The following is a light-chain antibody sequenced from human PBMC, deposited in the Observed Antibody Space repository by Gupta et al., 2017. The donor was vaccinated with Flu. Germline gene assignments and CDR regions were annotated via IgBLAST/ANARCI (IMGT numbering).Light chain of an antibody. J-gene: IGLJ2*01. V-gene: IGLV2-14*04. CDR1: TSDGGGDNS. Sequence: TISCTGTTSDGGGDNSVSWYHQRPGTAPNLMIYDVSNRPSGIANRCSGSKSGNTASLTISGLQAEDEADYYCSSYPSGSTIVVAFGGGTKLTVL. CDR3: SSYPSGSTIVVA. CDR2: DVS.